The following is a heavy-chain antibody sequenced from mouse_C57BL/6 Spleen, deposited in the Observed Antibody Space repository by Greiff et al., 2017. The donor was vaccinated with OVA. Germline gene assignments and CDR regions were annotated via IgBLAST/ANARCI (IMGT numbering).Heavy chain of an antibody. D-gene: IGHD1-1*01. CDR1: GYTFTSYW. CDR2: IHPISGST. CDR3: ARYGVVDWYFDV. V-gene: IGHV1-64*01. Sequence: QVQLQQPGAELVKPGASVKLSCKASGYTFTSYWMHWVKQRPGQGLEWIGMIHPISGSTNYNEKFKSKATLTVDKSSSTAYMQLSSLTSEDSAVYYCARYGVVDWYFDVWGTGTTVTVSS. J-gene: IGHJ1*03.